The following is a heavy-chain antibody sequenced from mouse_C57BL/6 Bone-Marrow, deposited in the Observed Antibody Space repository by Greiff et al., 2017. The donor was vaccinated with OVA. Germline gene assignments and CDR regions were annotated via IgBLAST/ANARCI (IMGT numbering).Heavy chain of an antibody. CDR2: IRSKSNNYAT. V-gene: IGHV10-1*01. CDR1: GFSFNTYA. J-gene: IGHJ2*01. CDR3: VRVYYDYEGYFDY. D-gene: IGHD2-4*01. Sequence: EVKLMESGGGLVQPKGSLKLSCAASGFSFNTYAMNWVRQAPGKGLEWVARIRSKSNNYATYYADSVKDRFTISRDDSESMLYLQMNNLKTEDTAMYYCVRVYYDYEGYFDYWGQGTTLTVSS.